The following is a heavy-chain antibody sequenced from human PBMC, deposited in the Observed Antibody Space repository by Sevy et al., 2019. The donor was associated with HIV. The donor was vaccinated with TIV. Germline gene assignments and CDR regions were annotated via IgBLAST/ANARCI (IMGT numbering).Heavy chain of an antibody. V-gene: IGHV4-30-4*01. CDR3: VRTVSNWFDP. CDR1: GGSISSADYY. CDR2: IYYSGNT. Sequence: SETLSLTCTVSGGSISSADYYWSWIRQPPGKGLEWIGYIYYSGNTYYNPSLKSRFIISVDTSRNQSSLRLDSVTAADTAVYYCVRTVSNWFDPWGQGTLVTVSS. D-gene: IGHD4-17*01. J-gene: IGHJ5*02.